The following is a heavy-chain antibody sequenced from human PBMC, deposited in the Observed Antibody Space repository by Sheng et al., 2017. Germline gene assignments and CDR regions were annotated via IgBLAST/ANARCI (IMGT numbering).Heavy chain of an antibody. CDR2: ISSNSDYR. Sequence: EVLLVDSGGDLVKPGESLRLSCAASGFAFSSYTLNWVRQAPGKGLEWVSSISSNSDYRYYAESMRGRFTISRDNAKNSLSLQMTRLAAEDTAVYYCTTSINWDFDNWGQGTLVTV. CDR3: TTSINWDFDN. J-gene: IGHJ4*02. V-gene: IGHV3-21*02. CDR1: GFAFSSYT. D-gene: IGHD3-16*01.